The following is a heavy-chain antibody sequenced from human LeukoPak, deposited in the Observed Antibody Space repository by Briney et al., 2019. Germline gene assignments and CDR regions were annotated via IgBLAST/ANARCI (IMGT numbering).Heavy chain of an antibody. CDR2: INPSDGGT. CDR1: VYTFTSYG. CDR3: ARSDKCTTCSIDY. J-gene: IGHJ4*02. Sequence: ASVKSSCKASVYTFTSYGISWVRQAPGQGLEWMGWINPSDGGTNYAPKFQGRVTMTRDTSISTAYMDLSRLTSDDTAVYFCARSDKCTTCSIDYWGQGTLVTVSS. V-gene: IGHV1-2*02. D-gene: IGHD2-2*01.